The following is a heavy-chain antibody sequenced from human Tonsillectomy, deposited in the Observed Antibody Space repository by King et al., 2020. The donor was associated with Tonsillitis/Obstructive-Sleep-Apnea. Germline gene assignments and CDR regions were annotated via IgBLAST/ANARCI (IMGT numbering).Heavy chain of an antibody. J-gene: IGHJ6*03. CDR2: IKQDGSEK. D-gene: IGHD2-2*01. CDR1: GFTFSSYW. V-gene: IGHV3-7*01. CDR3: ARESIVVVPAAIYYYYYMDV. Sequence: QLVQSGGGLVQPGGSLRLSCAASGFTFSSYWMSWVRQAPGKGLEWVANIKQDGSEKYYVDSVKGRFTISRDNAKNSLYLQMNSLRAEDTAVYYCARESIVVVPAAIYYYYYMDVWGKGTTVTVSS.